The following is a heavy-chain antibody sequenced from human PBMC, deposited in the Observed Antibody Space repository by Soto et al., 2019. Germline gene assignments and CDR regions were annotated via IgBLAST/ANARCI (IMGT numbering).Heavy chain of an antibody. CDR3: ARTRLPNSYGPIAYGMAV. J-gene: IGHJ6*02. CDR1: GFTFSSYA. D-gene: IGHD5-18*01. CDR2: ISYVGSNK. Sequence: QVQLVESGGGVVQPGRSLRLSCAASGFTFSSYAMHWVRQAPGKGLDWVAVISYVGSNKYYADSVKGRFTISRDNSKNTLYLQMNSLRAEDTAVYYCARTRLPNSYGPIAYGMAVWGQGTTVTVSS. V-gene: IGHV3-30-3*01.